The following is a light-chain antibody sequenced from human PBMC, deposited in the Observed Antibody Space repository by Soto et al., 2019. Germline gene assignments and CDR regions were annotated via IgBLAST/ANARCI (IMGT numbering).Light chain of an antibody. CDR3: TSWTTSTTMI. CDR1: SSDIGAYNF. Sequence: QSALTQPASVSGSPGQSITISCTGTSSDIGAYNFVSWYQQHPGKPPKLMLYDVNIRPSGVSNRFSGSKSGNTASLTISGLQAEDVAEYYCTSWTTSTTMIFGGGTQLTVL. CDR2: DVN. J-gene: IGLJ2*01. V-gene: IGLV2-14*03.